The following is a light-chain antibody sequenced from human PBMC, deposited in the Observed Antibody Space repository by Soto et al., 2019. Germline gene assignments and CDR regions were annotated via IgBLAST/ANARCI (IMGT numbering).Light chain of an antibody. CDR2: GAS. V-gene: IGKV3-15*01. CDR3: QQYNDWPRT. Sequence: EIVLMQSLGTLSVSPGERATLSCRASQSVNSNLAWYQQKPGQAPRILIYGASTRATAIPARFSGSGSGTEFTLTISSLQSEDFAVYYCQQYNDWPRTFGGGTKVDIK. CDR1: QSVNSN. J-gene: IGKJ4*01.